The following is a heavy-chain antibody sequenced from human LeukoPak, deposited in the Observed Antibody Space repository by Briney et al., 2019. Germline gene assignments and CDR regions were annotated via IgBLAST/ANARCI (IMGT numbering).Heavy chain of an antibody. CDR1: GFTFSSYW. CDR2: IKQDGSEK. D-gene: IGHD5-18*01. Sequence: GGSLRLSCAASGFTFSSYWMGWVRQAPGKGLEWVANIKQDGSEKYYVDSVKGRFTISRDNAKNSLYLQMNSLRAEDTAVYYCARDLPPGYTAPRGFDYWGQGTLVTVSS. V-gene: IGHV3-7*01. CDR3: ARDLPPGYTAPRGFDY. J-gene: IGHJ4*02.